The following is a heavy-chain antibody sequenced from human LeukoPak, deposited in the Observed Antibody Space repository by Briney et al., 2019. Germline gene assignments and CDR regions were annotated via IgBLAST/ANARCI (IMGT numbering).Heavy chain of an antibody. CDR3: ARYKDSSGWYGWFDP. CDR1: GYTFTGYY. CDR2: INPNSGGT. D-gene: IGHD6-19*01. V-gene: IGHV1-2*02. J-gene: IGHJ5*02. Sequence: ASVKVSCKASGYTFTGYYMHWVRQAPGQGLEWMVWINPNSGGTNYAQKFQGRVTMTRDTSISTAYMELSRLRSDDTAVYYCARYKDSSGWYGWFDPWGQGTLVTVSS.